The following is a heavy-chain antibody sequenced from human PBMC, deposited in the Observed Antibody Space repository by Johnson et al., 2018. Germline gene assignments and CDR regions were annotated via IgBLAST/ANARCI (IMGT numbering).Heavy chain of an antibody. J-gene: IGHJ6*03. Sequence: QVQLVESGGGLEQPGRSLRLSCAASGFTFSTYAIYWVRQAPGKGLEWVAVISYDGSQKYYADPVKGRITISRDNSKNTLFLQMNSLRAEDTAVYYCARDRATSYYYYMDVWGKGTTVTVSS. CDR1: GFTFSTYA. V-gene: IGHV3-30-3*01. CDR3: ARDRATSYYYYMDV. CDR2: ISYDGSQK.